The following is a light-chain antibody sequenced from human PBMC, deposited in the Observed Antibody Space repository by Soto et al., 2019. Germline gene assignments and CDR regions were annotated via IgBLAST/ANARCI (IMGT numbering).Light chain of an antibody. Sequence: QSVLTQPPSVSAAPGQKVTISCSGSGSNIGNNYVSWYQQLPGAAPKLLIYETDKRLSGVPDRISGSKSGTSATLGITGLQAGDEADYHCGTWDSSLSANVFGTGTKVTV. V-gene: IGLV1-51*02. CDR1: GSNIGNNY. CDR2: ETD. J-gene: IGLJ1*01. CDR3: GTWDSSLSANV.